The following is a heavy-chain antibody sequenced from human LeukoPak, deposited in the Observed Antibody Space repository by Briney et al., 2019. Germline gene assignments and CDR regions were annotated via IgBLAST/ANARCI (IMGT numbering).Heavy chain of an antibody. J-gene: IGHJ4*02. Sequence: GASVKVSCKASGYTFTSYGVSWVRQAPGQGLERMGWISGSNGNTNYAQKLQGRVTMTTDTSTSTAYMELRSLRSDDTAVYYCARYPLSYSSNWHYYFDYWGQGTLLTVSS. CDR2: ISGSNGNT. CDR3: ARYPLSYSSNWHYYFDY. D-gene: IGHD6-13*01. CDR1: GYTFTSYG. V-gene: IGHV1-18*01.